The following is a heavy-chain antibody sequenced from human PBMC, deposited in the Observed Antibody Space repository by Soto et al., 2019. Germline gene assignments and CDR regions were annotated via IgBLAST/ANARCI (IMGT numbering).Heavy chain of an antibody. CDR2: IYYSGST. V-gene: IGHV4-30-4*01. CDR3: ARWGEDVYYGSGSPKPFDY. Sequence: SETLSLTCTVSGGSISSGDYYWSWIRQPPGKGLEWIGYIYYSGSTYYNPSLKSRVTISVDTSKNQFSLKLSSVTAADTAVYYCARWGEDVYYGSGSPKPFDYWGQGTLVTVSS. D-gene: IGHD3-10*01. CDR1: GGSISSGDYY. J-gene: IGHJ4*02.